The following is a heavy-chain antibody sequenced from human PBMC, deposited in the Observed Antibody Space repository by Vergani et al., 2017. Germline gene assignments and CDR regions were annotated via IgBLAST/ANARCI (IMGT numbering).Heavy chain of an antibody. CDR3: ARDWRIFGVVTDYYYYGMDV. CDR1: GGTFSSYA. CDR2: IIPIFGTA. V-gene: IGHV1-69*06. D-gene: IGHD3-3*01. Sequence: QVQLVQSGAEVKKPGSSVKVSCKASGGTFSSYAISWVRQAPGPGLQWMGGIIPIFGTANYAQKFQGRVTITADKSTSTAYMELSSLRSEDTAVYYCARDWRIFGVVTDYYYYGMDVWGQGTTVTVSS. J-gene: IGHJ6*02.